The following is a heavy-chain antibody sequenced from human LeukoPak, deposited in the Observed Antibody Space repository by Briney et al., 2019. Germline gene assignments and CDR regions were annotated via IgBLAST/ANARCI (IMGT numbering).Heavy chain of an antibody. V-gene: IGHV1-2*02. CDR1: GYTFTSYG. CDR2: INPNSGGT. J-gene: IGHJ6*02. CDR3: ARDLRSGGSSSGGYYYGMDV. D-gene: IGHD6-6*01. Sequence: ASVKVSCKASGYTFTSYGISWVRQAPGQGLEWMGWINPNSGGTKYAQKFQGRVTLTRDTSISTAYMELSSLRSDDTAVYYCARDLRSGGSSSGGYYYGMDVWGQGTTVTVSS.